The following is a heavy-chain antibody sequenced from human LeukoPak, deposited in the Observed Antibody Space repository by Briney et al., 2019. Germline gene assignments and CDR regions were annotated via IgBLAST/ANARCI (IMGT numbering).Heavy chain of an antibody. V-gene: IGHV1-24*01. CDR1: GYTLTELS. CDR2: FDPEDGET. J-gene: IGHJ3*02. CDR3: ATFIPLPEDTTNIVVVPAAIHGAFDI. D-gene: IGHD2-2*02. Sequence: GASVKVSCKVSGYTLTELSMHWVRQAPGKGLEWMGGFDPEDGETIYAQKFQGRVTMTEDTSTDTAYMELSSLRSEDTAVYYCATFIPLPEDTTNIVVVPAAIHGAFDIWGQGAMVTVSS.